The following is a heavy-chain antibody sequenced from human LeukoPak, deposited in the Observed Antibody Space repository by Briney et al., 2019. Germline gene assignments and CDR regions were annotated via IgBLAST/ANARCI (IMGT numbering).Heavy chain of an antibody. D-gene: IGHD6-13*01. CDR1: GGSISSYY. J-gene: IGHJ2*01. Sequence: PSETLSLTCTVSGGSISSYYWSWIRQPAGKGLEWIGRIYTSGSTNYNPSLKSRVTTSVDTSKNQFSLKLSPVTAADTAVYYCARGAARIAAAGTDWYFDLWGRGTLVTVSS. CDR2: IYTSGST. V-gene: IGHV4-4*07. CDR3: ARGAARIAAAGTDWYFDL.